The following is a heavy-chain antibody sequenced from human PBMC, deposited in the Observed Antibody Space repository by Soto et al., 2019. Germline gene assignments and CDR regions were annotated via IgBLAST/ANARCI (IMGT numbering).Heavy chain of an antibody. D-gene: IGHD6-13*01. CDR1: GGSISSSDYS. V-gene: IGHV4-30-4*01. Sequence: QVQLQESGPGLVKPSPTLSLTCTVSGGSISSSDYSWSWIRQPPGKGLEWIGYIYYSGSTYYNPSLKSRVTISVDTSKNQFSLKLSSVTAADTAVYYCARNPPAVAAPWGWFDPWGQGTLVTVSS. CDR3: ARNPPAVAAPWGWFDP. CDR2: IYYSGST. J-gene: IGHJ5*02.